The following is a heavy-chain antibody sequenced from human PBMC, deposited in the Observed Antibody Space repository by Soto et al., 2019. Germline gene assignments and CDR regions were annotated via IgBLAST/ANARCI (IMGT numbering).Heavy chain of an antibody. Sequence: GGSLRLSCAASGFTFSSYGMHWVRQAPGKGLEWVAVIWYDGSNKYYADSVKGRFTISRDNSKNTLYLQMNSLRAEDTAVYYCARAPSTTVSARGRYFDLWGRGTLVTVSS. J-gene: IGHJ2*01. CDR3: ARAPSTTVSARGRYFDL. CDR2: IWYDGSNK. CDR1: GFTFSSYG. V-gene: IGHV3-33*01. D-gene: IGHD4-17*01.